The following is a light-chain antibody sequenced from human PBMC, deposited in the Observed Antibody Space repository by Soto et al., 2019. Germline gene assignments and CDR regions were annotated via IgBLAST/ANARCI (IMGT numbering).Light chain of an antibody. V-gene: IGKV1-8*01. CDR2: SAS. J-gene: IGKJ5*01. CDR3: QQSLTMPIT. Sequence: AIRMTQSPSSFSASTGDRVTITCRASQGISSYLAWYQQKPGQAPKLLIRSASTLQRGVPSRFSGSGSRTEFTLTIADLQPDDFGTYYCQQSLTMPITFGHGTRLEIK. CDR1: QGISSY.